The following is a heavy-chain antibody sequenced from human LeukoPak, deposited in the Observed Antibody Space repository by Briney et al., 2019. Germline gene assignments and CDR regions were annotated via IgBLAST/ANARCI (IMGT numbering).Heavy chain of an antibody. CDR3: ARAGGYCGRISCPYYFDY. V-gene: IGHV1-8*02. J-gene: IGHJ4*02. CDR1: GGTFSIYA. Sequence: EASVNVSCKASGGTFSIYAINWVRQATGQGLEWMGWMNPNSGNTGYAQKFQGRVTMTRNTSISTAYMELSSLRSEDTAVYYCARAGGYCGRISCPYYFDYWGQGSLVAVSS. D-gene: IGHD2-15*01. CDR2: MNPNSGNT.